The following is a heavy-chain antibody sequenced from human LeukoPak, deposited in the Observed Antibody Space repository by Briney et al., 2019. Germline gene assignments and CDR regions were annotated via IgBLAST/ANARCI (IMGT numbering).Heavy chain of an antibody. D-gene: IGHD3-10*01. CDR3: ARGFLVRGDQNFDY. CDR1: GGSISSSTYY. Sequence: SETLSLTCTVSGGSISSSTYYWGWIRRPPGKGLEWIGSIYYSGSTYYNPSLKSRVTMSVDTSRNQFSLKLTSVTAADTAVYYCARGFLVRGDQNFDYWGQGAPVTVSS. J-gene: IGHJ4*02. CDR2: IYYSGST. V-gene: IGHV4-39*07.